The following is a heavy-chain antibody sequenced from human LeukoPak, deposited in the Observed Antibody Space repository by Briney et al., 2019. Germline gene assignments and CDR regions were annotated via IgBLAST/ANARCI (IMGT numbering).Heavy chain of an antibody. CDR1: GFTFDDYV. CDR2: ISWNSGSI. J-gene: IGHJ5*02. CDR3: VRGPYCSSTSCNSRNWFDP. D-gene: IGHD2-2*01. Sequence: PGGSLRLSCAASGFTFDDYVMHWVRQAPGKGLEWVSGISWNSGSIGYADSVKGRFTISRDNAKNSLYLQMNSLRAEDMALYFCVRGPYCSSTSCNSRNWFDPWGQGTLVTVSS. V-gene: IGHV3-9*03.